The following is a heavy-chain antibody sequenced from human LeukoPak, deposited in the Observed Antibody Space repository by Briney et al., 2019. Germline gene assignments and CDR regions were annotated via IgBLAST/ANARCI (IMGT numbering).Heavy chain of an antibody. Sequence: GGSLRLSCAASGFTFSSYWMHWVRHAPGKGLVWVSRINSDGSSTSYADSVKGRFTISRDNAKNTLYLQMNSLRAEDTAVYYCARDGTLIRGVIDYWGQGTLVTISS. CDR2: INSDGSST. D-gene: IGHD3-10*01. CDR3: ARDGTLIRGVIDY. CDR1: GFTFSSYW. V-gene: IGHV3-74*01. J-gene: IGHJ4*02.